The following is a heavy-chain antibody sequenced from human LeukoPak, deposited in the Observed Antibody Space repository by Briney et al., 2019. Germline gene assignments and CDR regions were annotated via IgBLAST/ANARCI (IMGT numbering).Heavy chain of an antibody. V-gene: IGHV1-18*01. J-gene: IGHJ6*02. CDR3: ARVPQYNWNCDV. D-gene: IGHD1-7*01. CDR2: ISAYNGNT. Sequence: ASVKVSCKASGYTFTSYGISWVRQAPGQGLEWMGWISAYNGNTNYAQRLQGRVTMTTDTSTSTAYMELRSLRSDDTAVYYCARVPQYNWNCDVWGQGTTVTVSS. CDR1: GYTFTSYG.